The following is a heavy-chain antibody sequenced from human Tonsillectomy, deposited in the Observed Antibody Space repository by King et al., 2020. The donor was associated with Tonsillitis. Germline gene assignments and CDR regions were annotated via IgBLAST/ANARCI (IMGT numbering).Heavy chain of an antibody. Sequence: DVQLVESGGGLVKPGGSLRLSCAASGFTFSNAWMSWVRQAPGKGLEWVGRIKSKTDGGATDYAAPVKGRFTISRDDSKKMLYLHMNSLKTEDPAVYYCTTLSTIFGVGGLDVWGQGTTVTVSS. J-gene: IGHJ6*02. V-gene: IGHV3-15*01. CDR1: GFTFSNAW. D-gene: IGHD3-3*01. CDR2: IKSKTDGGAT. CDR3: TTLSTIFGVGGLDV.